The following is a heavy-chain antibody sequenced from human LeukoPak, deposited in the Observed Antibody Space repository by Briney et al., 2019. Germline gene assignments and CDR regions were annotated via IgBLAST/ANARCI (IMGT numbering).Heavy chain of an antibody. CDR2: IYYSGST. CDR3: ARGWAEFGGFDY. D-gene: IGHD3-10*01. CDR1: GGSISSDAYY. Sequence: SETLSLTCTVSGGSISSDAYYWSWIRQPPGKGLEWIGYIYYSGSTDYNPSLKSRVTISVDTSKNQFSLKLSSVTAADTAVYYCARGWAEFGGFDYWGQGTLVTVSS. J-gene: IGHJ4*02. V-gene: IGHV4-61*08.